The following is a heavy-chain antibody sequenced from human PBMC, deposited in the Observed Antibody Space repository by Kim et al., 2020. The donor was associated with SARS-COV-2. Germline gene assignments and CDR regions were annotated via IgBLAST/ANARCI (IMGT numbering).Heavy chain of an antibody. CDR1: GFKFDSYA. J-gene: IGHJ4*02. V-gene: IGHV3-30*18. CDR3: AEGLSWIQRGGFDY. D-gene: IGHD5-18*01. CDR2: VSFDGSDK. Sequence: GGSLRLSCAASGFKFDSYAMHWVRQAPGKGLEWVATVSFDGSDKYYTESEKGRFTISRDNSKNTLYLQIDSLRPDDTAVYFCAEGLSWIQRGGFDYWGQGTLVTVSS.